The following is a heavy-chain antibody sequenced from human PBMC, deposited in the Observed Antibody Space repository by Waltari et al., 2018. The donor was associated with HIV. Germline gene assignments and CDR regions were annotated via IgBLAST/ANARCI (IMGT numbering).Heavy chain of an antibody. Sequence: EAQLVESGGGLAKPEGARSLSCAPSASSSCTYAMNWVRQAPGKGLEWIAYISRSSDYIYYADSIKGRFTISRDNAKNSVFLHMDNLRDVDTAVYYCTATVTTRGTFDYWGQGTAVPVS. CDR2: ISRSSDYI. CDR3: TATVTTRGTFDY. CDR1: ASSSCTYA. D-gene: IGHD4-17*01. V-gene: IGHV3-21*01. J-gene: IGHJ4*02.